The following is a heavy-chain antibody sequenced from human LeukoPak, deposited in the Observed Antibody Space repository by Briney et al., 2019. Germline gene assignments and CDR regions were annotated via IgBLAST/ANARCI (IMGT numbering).Heavy chain of an antibody. CDR1: GGSLSSGSYY. V-gene: IGHV4-61*01. CDR2: IYYSGST. CDR3: ATKRGYCSGGSCYMGIVY. D-gene: IGHD2-15*01. J-gene: IGHJ4*02. Sequence: PSETLSLTCTVSGGSLSSGSYYWSWIRQPPGKGLEWIGYIYYSGSTNYNPSLKSRVTISVDTSKNQFSLKLSSVTAADTAVYYCATKRGYCSGGSCYMGIVYWGQGTLVTVSS.